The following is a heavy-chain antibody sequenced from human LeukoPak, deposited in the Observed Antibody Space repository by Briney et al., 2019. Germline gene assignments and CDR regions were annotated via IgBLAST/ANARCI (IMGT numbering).Heavy chain of an antibody. J-gene: IGHJ4*02. CDR3: ARGKKGSGWYGGAVY. CDR1: GYTFTSYD. Sequence: ASVKVSCKASGYTFTSYDINWVRQATGQGLEWMGWMNPNSGNTGYAQKFQGRVTMTRNTSISTAYMELSSLRSEDTAVSYCARGKKGSGWYGGAVYWGQGTLVTVSS. V-gene: IGHV1-8*01. D-gene: IGHD6-19*01. CDR2: MNPNSGNT.